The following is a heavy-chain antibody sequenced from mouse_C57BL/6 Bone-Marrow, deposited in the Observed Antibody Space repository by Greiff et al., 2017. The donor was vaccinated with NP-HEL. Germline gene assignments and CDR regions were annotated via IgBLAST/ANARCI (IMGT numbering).Heavy chain of an antibody. CDR3: ARSGSSRFAY. Sequence: QVQLKQPGAELVKPGASVKLSCKASGYTFTSYWMHWVKQRPGRGLEWIGRIDPNSGGTKYNEKFKSKATLTVDKPSSTAYMQLSSLTSEDSAVYYCARSGSSRFAYWGQGTLVTVSA. CDR1: GYTFTSYW. CDR2: IDPNSGGT. D-gene: IGHD1-1*01. V-gene: IGHV1-72*01. J-gene: IGHJ3*01.